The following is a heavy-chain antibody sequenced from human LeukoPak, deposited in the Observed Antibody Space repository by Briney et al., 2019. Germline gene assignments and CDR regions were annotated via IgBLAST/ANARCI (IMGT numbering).Heavy chain of an antibody. CDR2: IYSGDSDT. J-gene: IGHJ5*02. Sequence: GESLQISCKGSGYSFTSYWIGWVRQMPGKGLEWMGIIYSGDSDTRYSPSFQGQVTISADKSISTAYLQWSSLKASDTAMYYCARRSSSSSGWFDPWGQGTLVTVSS. V-gene: IGHV5-51*01. D-gene: IGHD6-6*01. CDR3: ARRSSSSSGWFDP. CDR1: GYSFTSYW.